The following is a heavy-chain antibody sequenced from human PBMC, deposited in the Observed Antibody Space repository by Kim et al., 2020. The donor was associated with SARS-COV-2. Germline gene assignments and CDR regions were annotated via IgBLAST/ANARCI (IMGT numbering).Heavy chain of an antibody. CDR1: GFTVSADH. CDR2: LFSDSRT. CDR3: ARHDWFDP. Sequence: GGSLRLSCAASGFTVSADHMSWVRQAPGKGLEWVSRLFSDSRTFDADSVKGRFTISRDDSRNTVYLEMNSLRPEDTAAYYCARHDWFDPWGHGTQVTVSS. J-gene: IGHJ5*02. V-gene: IGHV3-53*01.